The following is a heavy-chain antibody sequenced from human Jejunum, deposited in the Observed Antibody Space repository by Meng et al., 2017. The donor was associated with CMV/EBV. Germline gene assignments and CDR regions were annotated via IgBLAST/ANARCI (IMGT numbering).Heavy chain of an antibody. V-gene: IGHV3-23*01. D-gene: IGHD3-3*01. CDR3: AKSLTISGALRQYYYFDH. J-gene: IGHJ4*01. CDR2: INRDHSGGTT. Sequence: SWVRQAPGKGLEWISIINRDHSGGTTYYADSVEGRFTISRDDSKNRVDLQMNGLRREDTAVYYCAKSLTISGALRQYYYFDHWGHGALVTVSS.